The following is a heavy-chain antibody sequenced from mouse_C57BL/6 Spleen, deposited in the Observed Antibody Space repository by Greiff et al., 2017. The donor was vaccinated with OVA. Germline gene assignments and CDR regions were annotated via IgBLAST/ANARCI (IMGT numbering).Heavy chain of an antibody. V-gene: IGHV1-52*01. J-gene: IGHJ2*01. CDR1: GYTFTSYW. Sequence: QVQLQQPGAELVRPGSSVKLSCKASGYTFTSYWMHWVKQRPIQGLEWIGNIDPSDSETHYNQKFKDKATLTVDKSSSTAYMQLSSLTYEDSAVYYCARGDYGYGGNYFDYWGQGTTLTVSS. D-gene: IGHD2-2*01. CDR2: IDPSDSET. CDR3: ARGDYGYGGNYFDY.